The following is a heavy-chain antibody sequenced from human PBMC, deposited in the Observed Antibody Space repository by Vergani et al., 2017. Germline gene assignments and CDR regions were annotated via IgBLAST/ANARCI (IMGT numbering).Heavy chain of an antibody. CDR3: ARLKVIVGATTYDYGMDV. D-gene: IGHD1-26*01. CDR1: GYTFTDYY. Sequence: EVQLVQSGPEVKKPGATVKIPCKVSGYTFTDYYMHWVQQAPGKGLEWMGLVDPEDGETIYAEKFQGRVTITADTSTDTAYMALSSLRSEDTAVYYCARLKVIVGATTYDYGMDVWGQGTTVTVSS. CDR2: VDPEDGET. V-gene: IGHV1-69-2*01. J-gene: IGHJ6*02.